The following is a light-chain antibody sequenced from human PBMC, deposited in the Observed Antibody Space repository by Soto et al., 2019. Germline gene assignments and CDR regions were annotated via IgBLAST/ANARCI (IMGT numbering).Light chain of an antibody. J-gene: IGKJ1*01. Sequence: AIQMTQSPSSLSASIGDRVTITCRASQGIRNDLGWYQQKPGKAPKVLIYAASNLQSGVPSRFSGSGSGTEFTLTISSLQPDDFATYYCQQYDSYSTFGQGTKVDIK. CDR2: AAS. CDR3: QQYDSYST. V-gene: IGKV1-6*01. CDR1: QGIRND.